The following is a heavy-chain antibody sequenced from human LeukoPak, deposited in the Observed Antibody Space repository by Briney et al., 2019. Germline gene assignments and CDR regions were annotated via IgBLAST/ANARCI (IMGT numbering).Heavy chain of an antibody. V-gene: IGHV4-59*01. CDR2: IYYSGST. CDR3: ARDNWNYGSSMDV. CDR1: GGSISSYY. D-gene: IGHD1-7*01. J-gene: IGHJ6*02. Sequence: SETLSLTCTVSGGSISSYYWSWIRQPPGKGLEWIGYIYYSGSTDYNPSLKSRVTISVDTSKNQFSLKLSSVTAADTAVYYCARDNWNYGSSMDVWGQGTTVTVSS.